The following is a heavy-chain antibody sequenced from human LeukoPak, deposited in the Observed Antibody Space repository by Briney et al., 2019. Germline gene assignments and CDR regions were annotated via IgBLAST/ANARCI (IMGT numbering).Heavy chain of an antibody. Sequence: GGSLRLSCAATGFTFDDYGMSWVRQAPGKGLEWVSGINWNGGSTGYADSVKGRFTISRDNAKNSLYLQMNSLRAEDTALYYCARLGYCSSTSCYTYEYYYYMDVWGKGTTVTVSS. J-gene: IGHJ6*03. CDR3: ARLGYCSSTSCYTYEYYYYMDV. CDR2: INWNGGST. V-gene: IGHV3-20*04. D-gene: IGHD2-2*02. CDR1: GFTFDDYG.